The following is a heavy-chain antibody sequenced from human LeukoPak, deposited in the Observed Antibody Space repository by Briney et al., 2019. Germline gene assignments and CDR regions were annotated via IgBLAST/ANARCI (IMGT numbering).Heavy chain of an antibody. V-gene: IGHV3-11*04. D-gene: IGHD2-21*02. J-gene: IGHJ4*02. CDR1: GFTSSDYY. CDR3: AKDIVGGGDDY. CDR2: ISNTGNTI. Sequence: GGSLRLSCAASGFTSSDYYMSWLRQAPGKGLEWVSYISNTGNTIYDADSVKGRFTISRDNAKNSIYLQMNSLRVEDTAVYYCAKDIVGGGDDYWGQGTLVIVSS.